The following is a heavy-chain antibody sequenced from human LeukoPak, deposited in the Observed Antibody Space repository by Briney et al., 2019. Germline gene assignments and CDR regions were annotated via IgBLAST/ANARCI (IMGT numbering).Heavy chain of an antibody. CDR3: ARSGYGDSEFDY. Sequence: ASVKVSCKASGYTFTGYYMHWVRQPPGQGLEWMGWINPNSGGTNYAQKFQGRVTMTRDTSISTAYMELSRLRSDDTAVYYCARSGYGDSEFDYWGQGTLVTVSS. CDR1: GYTFTGYY. J-gene: IGHJ4*02. CDR2: INPNSGGT. V-gene: IGHV1-2*02. D-gene: IGHD4-17*01.